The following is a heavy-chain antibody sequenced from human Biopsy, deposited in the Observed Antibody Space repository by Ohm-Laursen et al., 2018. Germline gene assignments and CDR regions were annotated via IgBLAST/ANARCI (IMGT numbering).Heavy chain of an antibody. CDR2: FVPRFGTA. CDR3: ARDEVDHQSVTFFDY. CDR1: GGTLSSHG. Sequence: ASSVKVSCKASGGTLSSHGISWVRQAPGQGLDWMGGFVPRFGTANYAQKFQGRVTISADEKTNTAYMELKNLRSDDTAIYYCARDEVDHQSVTFFDYWGQGTRVTVSS. D-gene: IGHD5-18*01. V-gene: IGHV1-69*01. J-gene: IGHJ4*02.